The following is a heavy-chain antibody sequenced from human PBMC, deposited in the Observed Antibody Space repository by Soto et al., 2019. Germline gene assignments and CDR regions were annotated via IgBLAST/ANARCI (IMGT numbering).Heavy chain of an antibody. J-gene: IGHJ4*02. CDR2: IHHRANT. CDR3: SCRGDSRIDY. CDR1: GDYISSDKW. D-gene: IGHD2-15*01. Sequence: VQLQESGPGLVKPSGTLSLACAVSGDYISSDKWWTWVRQPPGEGLEWIGEIHHRANTNCNPSLECQVTTSVDRSKNQFSLNLNSVTAADTAVYYSSCRGDSRIDYWGQGILVTVSS. V-gene: IGHV4-4*02.